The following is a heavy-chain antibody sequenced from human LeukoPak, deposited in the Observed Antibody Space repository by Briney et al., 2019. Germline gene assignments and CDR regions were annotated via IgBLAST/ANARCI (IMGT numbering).Heavy chain of an antibody. CDR3: ARGNELTY. CDR1: GGSISSYY. J-gene: IGHJ4*02. Sequence: SETLSLTCTVSGGSISSYYWSWVRQPPGKGLEWIGYIYYSGSTNYNPSLKSRVTISVDTSKNQFSLKLSSVTAADTAVYYCARGNELTYWGQGTLVTVSS. D-gene: IGHD1-26*01. CDR2: IYYSGST. V-gene: IGHV4-59*01.